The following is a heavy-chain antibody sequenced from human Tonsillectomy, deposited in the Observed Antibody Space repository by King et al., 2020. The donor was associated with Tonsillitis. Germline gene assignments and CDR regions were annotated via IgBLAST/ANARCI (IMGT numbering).Heavy chain of an antibody. V-gene: IGHV3-23*04. J-gene: IGHJ6*02. Sequence: DVQLVESGGGLVQPGGSLRLACAASGFTFNNYGMSWVRQAPGKGLEWVSAISGSGGKTYYADSVQGRFIISRDNSKNTLYLQMNSLRAEDTAVYYCAKGNMNWSGGSCPRSHYYYGMDVWGQGTTVTVSS. CDR1: GFTFNNYG. D-gene: IGHD2-15*01. CDR3: AKGNMNWSGGSCPRSHYYYGMDV. CDR2: ISGSGGKT.